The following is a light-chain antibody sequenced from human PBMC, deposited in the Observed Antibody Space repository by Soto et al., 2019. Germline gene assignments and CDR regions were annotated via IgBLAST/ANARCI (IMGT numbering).Light chain of an antibody. Sequence: EIVMTQSPATLSVSPGEGDTLSCRASQSVGGNLAWYQQKPGQAPRLLIYDASTRATGIPARFSGSGSGTEFTLTSSSHESEDFAVYYWQQYHDWRGTCGQGTKVEIK. CDR3: QQYHDWRGT. CDR2: DAS. V-gene: IGKV3-15*01. J-gene: IGKJ1*01. CDR1: QSVGGN.